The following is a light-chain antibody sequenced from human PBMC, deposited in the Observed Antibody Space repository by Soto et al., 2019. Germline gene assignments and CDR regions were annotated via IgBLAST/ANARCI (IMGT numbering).Light chain of an antibody. CDR1: SSNIGAGYD. J-gene: IGLJ2*01. CDR2: NNY. CDR3: QSYDNSLGDSI. V-gene: IGLV1-40*01. Sequence: QSVLTQPPSVSGAPGQRVTISCTGSSSNIGAGYDVHWFQQFPGTAPKVLIYNNYNRPSGVPGRFSGSKSDTSASLAITGLQAEDEADYYCQSYDNSLGDSIFGGGTKLTVL.